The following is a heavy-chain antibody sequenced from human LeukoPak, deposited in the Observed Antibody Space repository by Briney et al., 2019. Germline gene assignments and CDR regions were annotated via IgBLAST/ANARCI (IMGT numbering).Heavy chain of an antibody. Sequence: PSETLSLTCAVYGGSFSGYYWSWIRQPPGKGLEWIGEINHSGSTNYNPSLKSRVTISVDTSKNQFSLKLSSVTAADTAVYYCAGGHFWSGYYSFDYWGQGTLVTVSS. CDR3: AGGHFWSGYYSFDY. V-gene: IGHV4-34*01. J-gene: IGHJ4*02. CDR2: INHSGST. CDR1: GGSFSGYY. D-gene: IGHD3-3*02.